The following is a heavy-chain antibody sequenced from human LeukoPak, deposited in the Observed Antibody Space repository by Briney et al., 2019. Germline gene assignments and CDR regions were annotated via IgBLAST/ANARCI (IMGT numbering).Heavy chain of an antibody. J-gene: IGHJ6*03. V-gene: IGHV4-34*01. CDR3: ARGSSYYYYMGV. Sequence: SETLSLTCAVYGGSFSGYYWSWIRQPPGKGLEWIGEINHSGSTNYNPSLKSRVTISVDTSKNQFSLKLSSVTAADTAVYYCARGSSYYYYMGVWGKGTTVTVSS. CDR1: GGSFSGYY. CDR2: INHSGST.